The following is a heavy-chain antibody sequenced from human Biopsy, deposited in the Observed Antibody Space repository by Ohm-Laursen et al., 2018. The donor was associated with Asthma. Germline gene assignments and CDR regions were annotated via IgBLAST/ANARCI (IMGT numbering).Heavy chain of an antibody. CDR1: GFTFGDYW. D-gene: IGHD3-3*02. J-gene: IGHJ1*01. V-gene: IGHV3-7*01. CDR2: TKHDGSEK. CDR3: ARTFHFWSPYHAEHYQL. Sequence: SLRLSCAASGFTFGDYWMSWVRQVPGKGLEWVANTKHDGSEKNHVDSLKGRFTISRDNAKSSLYLQMNSLRAEDTAVYYCARTFHFWSPYHAEHYQLWGQGTLVTVSS.